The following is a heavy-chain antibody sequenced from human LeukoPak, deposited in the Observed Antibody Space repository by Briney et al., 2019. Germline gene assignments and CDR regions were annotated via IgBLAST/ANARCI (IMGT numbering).Heavy chain of an antibody. Sequence: SETLSLTCAVYGGSFSGYYWSWIRQPPGKGLEWIGEINHSGSTNYNPSLKSRVTISVDTSKNQFSLKLSSVTAADTAVYYCARGNTRYYYDSSGYYYRDWGQGTLVTASS. CDR3: ARGNTRYYYDSSGYYYRD. CDR2: INHSGST. V-gene: IGHV4-34*01. J-gene: IGHJ4*02. CDR1: GGSFSGYY. D-gene: IGHD3-22*01.